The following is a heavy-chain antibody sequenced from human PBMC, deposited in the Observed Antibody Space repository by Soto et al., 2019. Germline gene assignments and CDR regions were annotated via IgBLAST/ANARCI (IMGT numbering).Heavy chain of an antibody. V-gene: IGHV3-49*04. J-gene: IGHJ6*02. Sequence: GGSLRLSCTASGFTFGDYAMSWVRQAPGKGLEWVGFIRSKAYGGTTEYAASVKGRFTISRDDSKSIAYLQMNSLKTEDTAVYYCPRVGLYGSGSYYGMDVWGQGTTVTVSS. D-gene: IGHD3-10*01. CDR1: GFTFGDYA. CDR2: IRSKAYGGTT. CDR3: PRVGLYGSGSYYGMDV.